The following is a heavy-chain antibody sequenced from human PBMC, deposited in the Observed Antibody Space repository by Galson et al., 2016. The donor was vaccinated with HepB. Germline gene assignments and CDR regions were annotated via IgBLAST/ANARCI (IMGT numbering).Heavy chain of an antibody. CDR1: GFTFSSHS. CDR3: ARGWQQLGIDY. J-gene: IGHJ4*01. V-gene: IGHV3-21*01. CDR2: VSRGSNYI. D-gene: IGHD6-13*01. Sequence: SLRLSCAASGFTFSSHSMNWVRQAPGKGLEWVAYVSRGSNYIFYADSVKGRFTISRDNAKNSLYLQMNSLRVDDTAVYYCARGWQQLGIDYWGQGTLVTVSS.